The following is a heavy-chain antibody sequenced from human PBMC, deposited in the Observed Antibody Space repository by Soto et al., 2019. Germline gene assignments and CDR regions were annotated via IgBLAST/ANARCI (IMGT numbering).Heavy chain of an antibody. D-gene: IGHD6-13*01. CDR1: GYSFTTYW. CDR3: ARQAAAGKYYYAMDV. CDR2: IYPGDSDT. Sequence: PGESLKISCKGSGYSFTTYWIVLVRQMPGKGLEGMVIIYPGDSDTRYSPSFQGQVTISADKSINTTYLQWSSLKASDTAIYYCARQAAAGKYYYAMDVWGQGTTVTVSS. J-gene: IGHJ6*02. V-gene: IGHV5-51*01.